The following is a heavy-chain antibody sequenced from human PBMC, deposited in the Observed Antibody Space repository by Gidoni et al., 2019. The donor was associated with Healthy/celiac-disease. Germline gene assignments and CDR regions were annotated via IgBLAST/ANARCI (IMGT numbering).Heavy chain of an antibody. J-gene: IGHJ4*02. CDR2: IRSKAYGGTT. Sequence: EVQLVESGGGLVQPGRSLRLSCTASGFTFGDYAMSWVRQAPGQGLGWVGFIRSKAYGGTTEYAASVKGRFTISRDDSKSIAYLQMNSLKTEDTAVYYCTRDGDDYIWGSYRYTDYWGQGTLVTVSS. CDR1: GFTFGDYA. V-gene: IGHV3-49*04. CDR3: TRDGDDYIWGSYRYTDY. D-gene: IGHD3-16*02.